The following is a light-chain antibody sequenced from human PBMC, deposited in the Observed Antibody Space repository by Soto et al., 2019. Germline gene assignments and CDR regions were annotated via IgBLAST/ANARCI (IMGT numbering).Light chain of an antibody. Sequence: EIVLSQSPGTLSLSPGASATLSGRASQSVTSRYLAWYQQKPGQAPRLLIYGASNRATGIPERFSGSGSGTDFTLTISSLEPEDFAVYYCQQRSNWPPITVGQGKRLEIK. V-gene: IGKV3D-20*02. CDR1: QSVTSRY. CDR2: GAS. CDR3: QQRSNWPPIT. J-gene: IGKJ5*01.